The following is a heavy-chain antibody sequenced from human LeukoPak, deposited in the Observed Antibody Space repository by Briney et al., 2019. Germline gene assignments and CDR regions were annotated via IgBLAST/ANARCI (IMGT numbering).Heavy chain of an antibody. J-gene: IGHJ4*02. CDR2: IYYISNT. D-gene: IGHD1-26*01. Sequence: PSETLSLTCTVSGASVGSAGYHWSWIRRPPGGGLEWIGYIYYISNTNYNPSLKSRVTMSVDPSKNQFSLKLNSVTAADTAVYYCARTQSQSGSYRYYFGYWGQGTLVTVSS. V-gene: IGHV4-61*08. CDR3: ARTQSQSGSYRYYFGY. CDR1: GASVGSAGYH.